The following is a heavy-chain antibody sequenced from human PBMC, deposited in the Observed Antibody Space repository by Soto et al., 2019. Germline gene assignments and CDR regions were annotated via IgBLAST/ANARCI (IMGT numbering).Heavy chain of an antibody. CDR2: VSSSGNT. CDR3: ARRGKAAARHFDY. J-gene: IGHJ4*02. V-gene: IGHV4-39*01. Sequence: QLPLQESGPGLVKPSETLSLTCTVSGGSISSSGYFWAWIRQPPGKALEWIGSVSSSGNTYYNPSLQRRVTISLATSQNQFSLKLNSVTAADTAVYSCARRGKAAARHFDYWGQGILVTVSS. D-gene: IGHD6-13*01. CDR1: GGSISSSGYF.